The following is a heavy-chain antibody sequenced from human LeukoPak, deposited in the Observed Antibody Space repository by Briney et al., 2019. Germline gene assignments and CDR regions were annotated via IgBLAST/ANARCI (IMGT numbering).Heavy chain of an antibody. CDR1: GGTFSSYA. CDR3: ARDSGLLGYCSGGSCAQPNWFDP. V-gene: IGHV1-69*01. CDR2: IIPIFGTA. J-gene: IGHJ5*02. Sequence: SVKVSCKASGGTFSSYAISWVRQAPGQGLEWMGGIIPIFGTANYAQKFQGRVTITADESTSTAYLELSSLRSEDTAVYYCARDSGLLGYCSGGSCAQPNWFDPWGQGTLVTVSS. D-gene: IGHD2-15*01.